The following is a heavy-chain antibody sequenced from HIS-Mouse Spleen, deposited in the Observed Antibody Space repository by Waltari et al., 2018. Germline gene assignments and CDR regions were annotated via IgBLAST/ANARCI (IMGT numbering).Heavy chain of an antibody. CDR2: IKQDGSEK. Sequence: EVQLVESGGGLVQPGGSLRLSCAASGFTFRSYWMRWVRQAPGKGLEWVANIKQDGSEKYYVDSVKGRFTISRDNAKNSLYLQMNSLRAEDTAVYYCARGLTAHYWGQGTLVTVSS. CDR1: GFTFRSYW. CDR3: ARGLTAHY. V-gene: IGHV3-7*01. D-gene: IGHD7-27*01. J-gene: IGHJ4*02.